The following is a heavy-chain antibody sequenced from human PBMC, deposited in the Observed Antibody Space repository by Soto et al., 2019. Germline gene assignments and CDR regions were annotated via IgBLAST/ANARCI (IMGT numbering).Heavy chain of an antibody. CDR1: GGSISSYY. CDR3: ARFNWYFDL. Sequence: QVQLQESGPGLVKPSETLSLTCTVSGGSISSYYWSWIRQPPGKGLEWIGYIYYSGSTNYNPSLKRRVTISVDPSKNQFALKLSSVTAANTAVYYCARFNWYFDLWGRGTLVTVSS. V-gene: IGHV4-59*08. CDR2: IYYSGST. J-gene: IGHJ2*01.